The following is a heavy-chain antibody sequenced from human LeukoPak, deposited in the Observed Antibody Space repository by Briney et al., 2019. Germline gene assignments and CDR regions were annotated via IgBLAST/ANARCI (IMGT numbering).Heavy chain of an antibody. V-gene: IGHV3-11*01. Sequence: PGGSLRLSCAASGFTFSDYYMSWLRQAPGRGQEWVSYISSSGSTIYYADSVKGRFTISRDNAKNSLYLQMNSLRAEDTAVYYCASTLRGYAQYYYYYYMDVWGKGTTVTVSS. CDR2: ISSSGSTI. D-gene: IGHD5-12*01. J-gene: IGHJ6*03. CDR1: GFTFSDYY. CDR3: ASTLRGYAQYYYYYYMDV.